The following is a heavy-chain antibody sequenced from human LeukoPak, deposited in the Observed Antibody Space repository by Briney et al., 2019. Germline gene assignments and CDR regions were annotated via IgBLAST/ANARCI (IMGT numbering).Heavy chain of an antibody. J-gene: IGHJ3*02. Sequence: GGSLRLSCAAPGFTFDNYGMHWVRQAPGKGLEWVSGISWNSGNIVYADSVKGRFTISRDNAKNSLYLQMNSLRAEDTALYYCAKVAVRGINGAFDIWGQGTMVTVSS. CDR2: ISWNSGNI. CDR1: GFTFDNYG. D-gene: IGHD3-10*01. CDR3: AKVAVRGINGAFDI. V-gene: IGHV3-9*01.